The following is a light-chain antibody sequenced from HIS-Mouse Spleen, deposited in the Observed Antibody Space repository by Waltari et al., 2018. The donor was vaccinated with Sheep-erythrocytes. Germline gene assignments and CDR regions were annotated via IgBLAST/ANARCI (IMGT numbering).Light chain of an antibody. Sequence: SYELPQPPSVSLSPGQTATITCPGDALPKKYAYCYQQKSGQAPVLVIYEDSKRPSGVPERFSGSSSGTMATLTISGAQVEDEADYYCYSTDSSGNHRVFGGGTKLTVL. CDR1: ALPKKY. V-gene: IGLV3-10*01. CDR2: EDS. J-gene: IGLJ2*01. CDR3: YSTDSSGNHRV.